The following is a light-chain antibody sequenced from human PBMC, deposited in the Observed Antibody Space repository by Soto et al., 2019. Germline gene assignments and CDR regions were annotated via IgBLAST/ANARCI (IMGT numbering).Light chain of an antibody. CDR1: QTVGRNY. Sequence: EIVLTQSPGTLSVSPGDGATLSCRASQTVGRNYLAWYQQRPGQAPRLLIHGASSRATGIPDRFSGSGSGTDFTLSISRLEPEDFAVYYCQQHGDSLTFGGGTKVDIK. V-gene: IGKV3-20*01. CDR3: QQHGDSLT. CDR2: GAS. J-gene: IGKJ4*01.